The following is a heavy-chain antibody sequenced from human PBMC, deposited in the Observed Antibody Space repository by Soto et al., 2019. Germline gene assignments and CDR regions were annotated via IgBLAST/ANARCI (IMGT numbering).Heavy chain of an antibody. CDR1: GYSFTSYW. J-gene: IGHJ1*01. CDR3: ARLPTTVLIAF. D-gene: IGHD4-17*01. Sequence: GESLKISCETSGYSFTSYWINWVRQMPGKGLEWIGRIDPSDSYTEFNPSFQGHVTMSVDTSLSAAYLQWSSLKASDTAIYYCARLPTTVLIAFWGQGTLVTVSS. CDR2: IDPSDSYT. V-gene: IGHV5-10-1*01.